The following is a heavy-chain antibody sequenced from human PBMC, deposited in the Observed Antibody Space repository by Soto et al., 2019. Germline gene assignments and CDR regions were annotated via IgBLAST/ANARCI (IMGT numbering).Heavy chain of an antibody. D-gene: IGHD2-8*01. CDR1: GFTFSSYA. J-gene: IGHJ4*02. CDR2: ISYDGSNK. V-gene: IGHV3-30-3*01. CDR3: AREGGIVLMVYQIDY. Sequence: QVQLVESGGGVVQPGRSLRLSCAASGFTFSSYAMHWVRQAPGKGLEWVAVISYDGSNKYYADSVKGRFTISRDNSKNTLYLQMNSLRAEDTAVYYCAREGGIVLMVYQIDYWGQGTLVTVSS.